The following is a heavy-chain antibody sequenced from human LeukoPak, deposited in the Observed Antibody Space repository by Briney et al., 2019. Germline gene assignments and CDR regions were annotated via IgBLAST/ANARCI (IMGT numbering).Heavy chain of an antibody. Sequence: KPSETLSLTCTASGGSISSYYWSWIRQPPGKGLGWIGYIYYSGSTNYNPSLKSRVTISVDTSKNQFSLKLSSVTAADTAVYYCARADYGDYVTNYWGQGTLVTVSS. CDR2: IYYSGST. D-gene: IGHD4-17*01. J-gene: IGHJ4*02. V-gene: IGHV4-59*01. CDR3: ARADYGDYVTNY. CDR1: GGSISSYY.